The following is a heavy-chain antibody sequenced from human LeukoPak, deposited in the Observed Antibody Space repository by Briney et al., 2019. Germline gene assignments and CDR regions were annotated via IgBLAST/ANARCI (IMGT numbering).Heavy chain of an antibody. CDR2: ISRGGNTI. CDR1: GFTFSSYE. D-gene: IGHD3-22*01. J-gene: IGHJ4*02. Sequence: GGSLRLSCAASGFTFSSYEMNWVRQAPGKGLECVSYISRGGNTIYYADSVKGRFTISRDNSKNTLYLQMNSLRAEDTAVYYCAKIWAYDSSGYTFDYWGQGTLVTVSS. V-gene: IGHV3-48*03. CDR3: AKIWAYDSSGYTFDY.